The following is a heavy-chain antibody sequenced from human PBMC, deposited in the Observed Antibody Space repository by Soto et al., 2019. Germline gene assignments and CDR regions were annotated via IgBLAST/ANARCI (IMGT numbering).Heavy chain of an antibody. V-gene: IGHV1-69*08. Sequence: QVQLVQSGAEVKKPGSSVKVSCKASGGTFSSYTISWVRQAPGQGLEWMGRIIPILGIANYAQKFQGRVTITADKSAIKADMELSDLTSEDTAAYCCAREGDVEPQAPKYCSTDVCGKGTTVTVSS. CDR3: AREGDVEPQAPKYCSTDV. CDR1: GGTFSSYT. CDR2: IIPILGIA. D-gene: IGHD3-16*01. J-gene: IGHJ6*03.